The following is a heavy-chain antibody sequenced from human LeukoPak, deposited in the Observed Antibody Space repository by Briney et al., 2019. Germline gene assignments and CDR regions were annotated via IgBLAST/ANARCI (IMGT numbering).Heavy chain of an antibody. D-gene: IGHD4-17*01. Sequence: ASVKVSCKASGYTFTGYYMHWVRQDPGQGLEWMGWINPNSGGTNYAQKFQGWVTMTRDTSISTAYVELSRLRSDDTAVYYCARGDDYGDYVLDYWGQGTLVTVSS. CDR1: GYTFTGYY. CDR2: INPNSGGT. V-gene: IGHV1-2*04. J-gene: IGHJ4*02. CDR3: ARGDDYGDYVLDY.